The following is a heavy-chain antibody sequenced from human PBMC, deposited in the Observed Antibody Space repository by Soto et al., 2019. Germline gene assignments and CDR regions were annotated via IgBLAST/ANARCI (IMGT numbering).Heavy chain of an antibody. CDR2: TYYRSKWYN. D-gene: IGHD6-13*01. CDR1: GDSVSSNSAA. Sequence: PSQTLSLTCAIYGDSVSSNSAAWNWIRQSPSRGLEWLGRTYYRSKWYNDYAVSVKSRITINPDTSKNQFSLQLNSVTPEDTAVYYCARLLGSSWYDYYYYGMDVWGQGTTVTVSS. CDR3: ARLLGSSWYDYYYYGMDV. V-gene: IGHV6-1*01. J-gene: IGHJ6*02.